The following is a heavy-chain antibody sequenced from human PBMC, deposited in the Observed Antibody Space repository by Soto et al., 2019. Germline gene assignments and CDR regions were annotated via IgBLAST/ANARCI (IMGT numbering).Heavy chain of an antibody. CDR1: GGIFSTYA. CDR2: IIPIFGTP. J-gene: IGHJ4*02. Sequence: QVQLVQSGAEVKKPGSSVKVSCKASGGIFSTYAISWLRQAPGRGLEWMGGIIPIFGTPNYAQRFQGRDTITADESTSTAYMELSRLRSEDTAVYYCARDRDDYGSGNYYNRIDFWGQGTLVTVSS. D-gene: IGHD3-10*01. CDR3: ARDRDDYGSGNYYNRIDF. V-gene: IGHV1-69*01.